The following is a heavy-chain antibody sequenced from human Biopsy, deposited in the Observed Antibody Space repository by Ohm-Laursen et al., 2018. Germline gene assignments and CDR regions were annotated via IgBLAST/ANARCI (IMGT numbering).Heavy chain of an antibody. CDR2: ISPKSGGT. CDR3: ALQSVAQMKNFDY. J-gene: IGHJ4*02. V-gene: IGHV1-2*02. Sequence: SVKVSCKASGFSFTGNYIHWVRQAPGQGLEWMGWISPKSGGTNYAQKFQGNITMTKNTSMSTAYMEMSRLRSDDTAVYYCALQSVAQMKNFDYWGQGTLVTVSS. CDR1: GFSFTGNY. D-gene: IGHD6-19*01.